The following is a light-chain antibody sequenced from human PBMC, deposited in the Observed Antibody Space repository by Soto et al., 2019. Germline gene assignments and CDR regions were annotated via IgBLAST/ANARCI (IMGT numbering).Light chain of an antibody. CDR2: AAS. J-gene: IGKJ2*01. CDR1: QGMSND. CDR3: LQHNSYPYT. V-gene: IGKV1-17*01. Sequence: DIQMTQSPSSLSASLGDRVTITCRASQGMSNDLGWSQQKPGKAPKRLIYAASSSQSGVPSRFSGSGSGTEFTLTISSLQPEDFANYYCLQHNSYPYTFGQGTKLEIK.